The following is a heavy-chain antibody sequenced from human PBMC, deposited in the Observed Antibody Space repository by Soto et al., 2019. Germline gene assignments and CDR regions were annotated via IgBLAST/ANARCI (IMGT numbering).Heavy chain of an antibody. CDR2: ISYEGSNK. CDR1: GFTFSSYG. D-gene: IGHD3-16*01. J-gene: IGHJ4*02. CDR3: AKWEDDYIWGSFGY. Sequence: QVQLVESGGGVVQPGRSLRLSCAASGFTFSSYGMHWVRQAPGKGLEWVAVISYEGSNKYYADSVKGRFTISRDNSKNTLYLQMNSLRAEDTAVYYCAKWEDDYIWGSFGYWGQGTLVTVSS. V-gene: IGHV3-30*18.